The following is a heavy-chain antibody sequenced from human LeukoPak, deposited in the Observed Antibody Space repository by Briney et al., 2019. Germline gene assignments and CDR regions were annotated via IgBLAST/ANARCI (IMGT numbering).Heavy chain of an antibody. Sequence: ASVKVSCKASRYTFTGYYMHWVRQAPGQGLEWMGWINPNSGGTNYAQKFQGRVTMTRDASISTAYMELSRLRSDDTAVYYCARDQTSGYYYMYYFDCWGQGTLVTVSS. J-gene: IGHJ4*02. CDR3: ARDQTSGYYYMYYFDC. V-gene: IGHV1-2*02. CDR2: INPNSGGT. D-gene: IGHD3-22*01. CDR1: RYTFTGYY.